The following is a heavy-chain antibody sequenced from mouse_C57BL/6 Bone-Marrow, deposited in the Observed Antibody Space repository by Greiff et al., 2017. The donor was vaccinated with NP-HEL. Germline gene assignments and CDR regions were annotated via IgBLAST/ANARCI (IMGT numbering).Heavy chain of an antibody. V-gene: IGHV5-12*01. D-gene: IGHD2-2*01. J-gene: IGHJ3*01. CDR1: VFTFPASY. Sequence: EVKLMESGGGLVQPGGSLKLSCAASVFTFPASYMYWVRQTPETRLAWVAYLSNGGGSTSYPDTVKGRFTISRANAKNPLYLQMGLLKSEDTAMYYCARQGGLRRGPWFAYWGQGILVTVSA. CDR2: LSNGGGST. CDR3: ARQGGLRRGPWFAY.